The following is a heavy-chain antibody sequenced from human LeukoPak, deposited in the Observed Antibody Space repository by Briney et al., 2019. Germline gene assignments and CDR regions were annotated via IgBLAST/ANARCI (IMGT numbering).Heavy chain of an antibody. J-gene: IGHJ4*02. V-gene: IGHV3-53*01. CDR3: ARDRATYSSGWYPSLDY. CDR2: IYSGGST. D-gene: IGHD6-19*01. CDR1: GFTVSSSY. Sequence: GGSLRLSCAASGFTVSSSYMSWVRQAPGKGLEWVSVIYSGGSTYYADSVKGRFTISRDNSKNTLYLQMNSLRAEDTAVYYCARDRATYSSGWYPSLDYWGQGTLVTVSS.